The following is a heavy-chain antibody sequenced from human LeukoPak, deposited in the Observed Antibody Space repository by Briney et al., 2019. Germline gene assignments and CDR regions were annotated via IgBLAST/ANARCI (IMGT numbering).Heavy chain of an antibody. Sequence: ETLSLTCTVSGGSISSYYWSWIRQPPGKGLEWIGYIYYSGSTNYNPSLKSRVTISVDTSKNQFSLKLSSVTAADTAVYYCARRSSQYYDILTGYFFFGLDIWGQGTMVTVSS. CDR3: ARRSSQYYDILTGYFFFGLDI. CDR1: GGSISSYY. D-gene: IGHD3-9*01. CDR2: IYYSGST. J-gene: IGHJ3*02. V-gene: IGHV4-59*08.